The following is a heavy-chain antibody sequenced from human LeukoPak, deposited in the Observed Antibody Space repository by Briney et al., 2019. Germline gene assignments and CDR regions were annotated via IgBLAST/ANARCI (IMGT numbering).Heavy chain of an antibody. J-gene: IGHJ4*02. Sequence: PGGSLRLSCAASGFTVSNNYMSWVRQAPGKGLEWVSSISSSSSYIYYADSVKGRFTISRDNAKNSLYLQMNSLRAEDTAVYYCARVRPYRPLDYWGQGTLVTVSS. CDR3: ARVRPYRPLDY. CDR1: GFTVSNNY. CDR2: ISSSSSYI. V-gene: IGHV3-21*04. D-gene: IGHD3-10*01.